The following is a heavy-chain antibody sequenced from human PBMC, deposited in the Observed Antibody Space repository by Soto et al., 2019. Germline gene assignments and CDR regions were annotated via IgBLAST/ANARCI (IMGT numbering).Heavy chain of an antibody. CDR1: GYTFTSYG. V-gene: IGHV1-18*01. D-gene: IGHD3-3*01. CDR3: ARDLDSDDFWSGYGGGDY. Sequence: QVQLVQSGAEVKKPGASVKVSCKASGYTFTSYGISWVRQAPGQGLEWMGWISAYNGNTNYAQKLQGRVTMTTDTATSTAYMELRSLRSDDTAVYYCARDLDSDDFWSGYGGGDYWGQGTLVTVSS. J-gene: IGHJ4*02. CDR2: ISAYNGNT.